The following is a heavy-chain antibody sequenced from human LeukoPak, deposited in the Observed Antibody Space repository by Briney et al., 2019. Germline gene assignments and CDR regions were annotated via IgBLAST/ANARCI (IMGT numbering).Heavy chain of an antibody. CDR3: ARGGIARAFDI. CDR2: IKQDGSEK. CDR1: GFTFSNYW. D-gene: IGHD6-13*01. V-gene: IGHV3-7*02. J-gene: IGHJ3*02. Sequence: AGGSLRLSCAASGFTFSNYWMIWVRQAPGKGLEWVGNIKQDGSEKRYADSVRGRFTISRDNAQTSLYLQMNSLRAEDTAVYYCARGGIARAFDIWGQGTMVTVSS.